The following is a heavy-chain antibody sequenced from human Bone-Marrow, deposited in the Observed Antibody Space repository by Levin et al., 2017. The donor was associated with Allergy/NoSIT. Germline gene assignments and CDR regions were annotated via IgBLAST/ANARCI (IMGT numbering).Heavy chain of an antibody. D-gene: IGHD3-3*01. CDR3: ARDYDFWSGYIGSDY. Sequence: PSETLSLTCSVSGGSISNYYWSWIRQPAGKGLEWIGRIYTRGATDYNPSLQSRVTMSVDTSKNQFSLKLTSVTVADTAVYYCARDYDFWSGYIGSDYWGQGILVTVSS. CDR2: IYTRGAT. CDR1: GGSISNYY. J-gene: IGHJ4*02. V-gene: IGHV4-4*07.